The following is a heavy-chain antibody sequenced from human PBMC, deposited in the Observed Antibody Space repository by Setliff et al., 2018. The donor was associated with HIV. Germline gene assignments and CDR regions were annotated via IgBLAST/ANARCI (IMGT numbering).Heavy chain of an antibody. Sequence: PSETLSLTCTVSGVSITGYYWSWIRQPPGKGLEWIGYIYYSGTTTYNPSLKSRVTISVDTSKNQSSLKLSSVTAADTAVYYCARHRDGGTYPFDYWGQGTLVTVSS. J-gene: IGHJ4*02. V-gene: IGHV4-59*01. D-gene: IGHD1-26*01. CDR3: ARHRDGGTYPFDY. CDR1: GVSITGYY. CDR2: IYYSGTT.